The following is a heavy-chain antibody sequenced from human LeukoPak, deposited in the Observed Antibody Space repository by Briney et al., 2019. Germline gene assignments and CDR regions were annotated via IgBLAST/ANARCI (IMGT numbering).Heavy chain of an antibody. CDR2: ISGSGGRA. V-gene: IGHV3-23*01. J-gene: IGHJ4*02. D-gene: IGHD2/OR15-2a*01. CDR1: GFSFSSYS. CDR3: AASQRIPHFDY. Sequence: GGSLRLSCAASGFSFSSYSMSWVRQAPGKGLEWVSGISGSGGRAYYTDSVKGRFTISRDNSKNTLYLQMNSLRAEDTAVYYCAASQRIPHFDYWGQGTLVTVSS.